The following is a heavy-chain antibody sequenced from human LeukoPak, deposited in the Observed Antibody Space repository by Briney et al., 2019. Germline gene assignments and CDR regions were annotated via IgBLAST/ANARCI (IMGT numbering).Heavy chain of an antibody. J-gene: IGHJ4*02. D-gene: IGHD3-22*01. Sequence: GASVKVSCKASGYTFTSYGISWVRQAPGQGLEWMGWISAYNGNTNYAQKLQGRVTMTTDTSTGTAYMELRSLRSDDTAGYYCARRNYDSSGYYPGYWGQGTLVTVSS. V-gene: IGHV1-18*01. CDR2: ISAYNGNT. CDR1: GYTFTSYG. CDR3: ARRNYDSSGYYPGY.